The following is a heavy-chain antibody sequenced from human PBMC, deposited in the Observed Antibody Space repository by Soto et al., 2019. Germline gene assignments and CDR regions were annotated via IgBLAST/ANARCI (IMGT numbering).Heavy chain of an antibody. D-gene: IGHD5-18*01. V-gene: IGHV4-59*01. J-gene: IGHJ6*02. CDR1: GGSISSYY. Sequence: SETLSLTCTVSGGSISSYYWSWIRQPPGKGLEWIGYIYYSGSTNYNPSLKSRVTISVDTSKNQFSLKLSSVTAADTAVYYCARVGRRVDTAMVYYYYYGMDVWGQGTTVTV. CDR3: ARVGRRVDTAMVYYYYYGMDV. CDR2: IYYSGST.